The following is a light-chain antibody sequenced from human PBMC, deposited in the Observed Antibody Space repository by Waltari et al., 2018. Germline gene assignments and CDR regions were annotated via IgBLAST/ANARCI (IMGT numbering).Light chain of an antibody. V-gene: IGKV3-11*01. CDR3: QQRRNWPT. J-gene: IGKJ4*01. Sequence: EIVLTQSPATLSLSPGERATLSCRASQRVSTFLAWYQQKPGQSPRLLIYDVSCRATGIPIRFSGSGSETDFTLTISSLEPEDFAVYYCQQRRNWPTFGGGTKVEVK. CDR1: QRVSTF. CDR2: DVS.